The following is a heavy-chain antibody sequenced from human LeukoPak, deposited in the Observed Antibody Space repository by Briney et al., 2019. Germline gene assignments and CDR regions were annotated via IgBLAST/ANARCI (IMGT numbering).Heavy chain of an antibody. V-gene: IGHV4-39*07. CDR1: GGSISSITYY. Sequence: SETLSLTCTVSGGSISSITYYWAWIRQPPGKGLEWIGSIYYSGSTYYNPSLKSRVTISVDTSKNQFSLKLSSVTAADTAVYYCARGALARYCSGGSCYSPFYYYGMDVWGQGTTVTVSS. D-gene: IGHD2-15*01. CDR2: IYYSGST. J-gene: IGHJ6*02. CDR3: ARGALARYCSGGSCYSPFYYYGMDV.